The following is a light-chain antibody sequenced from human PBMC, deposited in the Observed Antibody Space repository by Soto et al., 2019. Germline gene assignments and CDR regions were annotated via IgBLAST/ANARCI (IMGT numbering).Light chain of an antibody. CDR1: QSVGSD. J-gene: IGKJ1*01. CDR3: QQYNNWWT. Sequence: EIVMTQSPTTLSVSPGGRATLSCRASQSVGSDLAWYQQKPGQAPRLLIYGASTRATGIPARFSGSGSGTEFNITISSLQSEDFTLYYCQQYNNWWTFGQGTKVEIK. V-gene: IGKV3-15*01. CDR2: GAS.